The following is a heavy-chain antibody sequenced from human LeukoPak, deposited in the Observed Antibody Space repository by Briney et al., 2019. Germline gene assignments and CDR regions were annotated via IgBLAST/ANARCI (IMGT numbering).Heavy chain of an antibody. D-gene: IGHD3-9*01. J-gene: IGHJ6*02. CDR3: TRDLMDYDVSTGLHHYYMDV. CDR2: IHTSGAT. V-gene: IGHV3-53*01. CDR1: GFSVSKNY. Sequence: GGSLRLSCAASGFSVSKNYMTWVRQAPGKGLEWVSDIHTSGATYYADSVKGRFTISRDDSKNTLYLQMNSLRAGDTAVYYCTRDLMDYDVSTGLHHYYMDVWGQGTTVTVSS.